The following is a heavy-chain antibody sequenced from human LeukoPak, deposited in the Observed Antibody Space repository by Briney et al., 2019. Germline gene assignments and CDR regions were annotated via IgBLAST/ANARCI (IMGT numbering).Heavy chain of an antibody. J-gene: IGHJ1*01. CDR3: GSPGGPYFAEYIQH. D-gene: IGHD1-1*01. CDR2: LYPADSDI. CDR1: GYSFTSNW. V-gene: IGHV5-51*01. Sequence: GESMKISCQASGYSFTSNWIAWVRRMPGQGLEWIMGLYPADSDIRYNPSFQGQVTISVDKSIRPSYLKWSSLKAADTATYYCGSPGGPYFAEYIQHWGKGTLVTVSS.